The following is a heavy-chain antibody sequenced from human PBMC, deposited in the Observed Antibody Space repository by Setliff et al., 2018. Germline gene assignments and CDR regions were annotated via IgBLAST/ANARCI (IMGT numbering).Heavy chain of an antibody. CDR1: GGSISGGGYY. CDR3: ARGRNIAARLLDS. Sequence: SETLSLTCTVSGGSISGGGYYWSWIRQHPGKGLEWIGYIYYSGSTSYYNPSLKSRVTISIDTSRDQFSLKLISMIAADTAVYYCARGRNIAARLLDSWGQGTLVTVSS. D-gene: IGHD6-6*01. V-gene: IGHV4-31*03. J-gene: IGHJ4*02. CDR2: IYYSGSTS.